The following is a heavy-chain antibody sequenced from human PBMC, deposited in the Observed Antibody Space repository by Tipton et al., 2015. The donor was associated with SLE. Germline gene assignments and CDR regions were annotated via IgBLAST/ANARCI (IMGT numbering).Heavy chain of an antibody. D-gene: IGHD4-11*01. CDR1: GGSISSYY. CDR3: AREFLNPVTTVHYYFDL. Sequence: LRLSCTVSGGSISSYYWSWIRQPAGGGLEWIGRIYTNENTNYNPSLKSRVTMSVDTSKNHFSLKLISVTAADTAVYYSAREFLNPVTTVHYYFDLWGRGTLVTVSS. J-gene: IGHJ2*01. V-gene: IGHV4-4*07. CDR2: IYTNENT.